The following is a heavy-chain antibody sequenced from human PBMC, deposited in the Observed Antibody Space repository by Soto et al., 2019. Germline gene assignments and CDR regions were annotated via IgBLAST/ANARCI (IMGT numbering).Heavy chain of an antibody. CDR2: INHSGST. CDR3: ARGSSGCSSTSCYTTDY. D-gene: IGHD2-2*02. J-gene: IGHJ4*02. V-gene: IGHV4-34*01. Sequence: SENLYLTRAVYGGSFSGYYWSWIRQPPGKGLEWIGEINHSGSTNYNPCLKSRVTISVDTSKNQFSLKLSSVTAADTAVYYCARGSSGCSSTSCYTTDYWGQGTLVT. CDR1: GGSFSGYY.